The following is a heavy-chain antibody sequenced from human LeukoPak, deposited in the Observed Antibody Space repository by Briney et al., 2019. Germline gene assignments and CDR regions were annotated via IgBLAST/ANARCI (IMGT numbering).Heavy chain of an antibody. J-gene: IGHJ6*03. V-gene: IGHV3-43*01. CDR2: ICWDVGST. Sequence: PGGSLRLSCAASGFTPDDYTMHWVRQAPGEGLERGSLICWDVGSTYSADSVKGRFTISRDNSKNSLYLQMNSLRTEDTALYYCAKDKSIAAAAYNYYYYMDVWGKGTTVTVSS. CDR3: AKDKSIAAAAYNYYYYMDV. CDR1: GFTPDDYT. D-gene: IGHD6-13*01.